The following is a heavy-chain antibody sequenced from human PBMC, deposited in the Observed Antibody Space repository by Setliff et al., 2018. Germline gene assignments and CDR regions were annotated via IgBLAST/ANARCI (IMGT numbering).Heavy chain of an antibody. Sequence: GESLKISCKASGYNFLDYWIGWVRQMPGKGLEWMGIIYPDDSDTRYSPSVQGPFTISADRSISTAYLQWSSLKASDTAFYYCARRRRFDSGGPRSPWYFDLWGRGTLVTVSS. V-gene: IGHV5-51*01. J-gene: IGHJ2*01. CDR1: GYNFLDYW. CDR3: ARRRRFDSGGPRSPWYFDL. D-gene: IGHD3-22*01. CDR2: IYPDDSDT.